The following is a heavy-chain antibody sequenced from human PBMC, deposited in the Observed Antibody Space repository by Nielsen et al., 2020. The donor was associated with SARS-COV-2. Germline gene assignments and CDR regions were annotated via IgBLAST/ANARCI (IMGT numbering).Heavy chain of an antibody. Sequence: SETLSLTCTVSGGSISSSSYYWGWIRQPPGKGLEWIGSIYYSGSTNYNPSLKSRVTISVDTSKNQFSLKLSSVTAADTAVYYCARGNSKDYYGMDVWGQGTTVTVSS. D-gene: IGHD4-11*01. J-gene: IGHJ6*02. CDR2: IYYSGST. CDR1: GGSISSSSYY. V-gene: IGHV4-39*07. CDR3: ARGNSKDYYGMDV.